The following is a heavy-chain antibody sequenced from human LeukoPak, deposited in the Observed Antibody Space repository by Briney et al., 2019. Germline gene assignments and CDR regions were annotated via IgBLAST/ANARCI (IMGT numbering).Heavy chain of an antibody. V-gene: IGHV4-39*02. Sequence: SETLSLTCSVSGGSITTGSSYWAWIRQPPGKGPEWIGSMIYAGSAYYNPSLKSRVTMFVDASKSLFSLMLSSVTAADTAVYYCARLPLLWVGDLSHEFDFWGQGTLVTVSS. D-gene: IGHD3-10*01. J-gene: IGHJ5*01. CDR2: MIYAGSA. CDR3: ARLPLLWVGDLSHEFDF. CDR1: GGSITTGSSY.